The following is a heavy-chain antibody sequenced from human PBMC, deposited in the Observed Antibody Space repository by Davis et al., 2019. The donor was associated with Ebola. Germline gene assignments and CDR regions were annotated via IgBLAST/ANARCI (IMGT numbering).Heavy chain of an antibody. J-gene: IGHJ4*02. D-gene: IGHD2-2*01. V-gene: IGHV1-2*06. Sequence: ASVKVSCKASGYTFTGYYMHWVRQAPGQGLEWMGRINPNSGGTNYAQKFQGRVTMTRDTSISTAYMELSRLRSDDTAVYYCVKSHYCSSTSCYGPVDYWGQGTLVTVSS. CDR2: INPNSGGT. CDR1: GYTFTGYY. CDR3: VKSHYCSSTSCYGPVDY.